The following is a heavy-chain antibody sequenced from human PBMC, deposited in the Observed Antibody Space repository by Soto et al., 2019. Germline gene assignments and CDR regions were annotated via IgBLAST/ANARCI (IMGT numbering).Heavy chain of an antibody. CDR3: ASWSLIAVSAGIDY. CDR1: GFTFSSYA. D-gene: IGHD6-19*01. V-gene: IGHV3-30-3*01. Sequence: QVQLVESGGGVVQPGRSLRLSCAASGFTFSSYAMHWVRQAPGKGLEWVAVISYDGSNKYYADSVKGRFTISRDNSKNTLYLQMNSLSAEDTAVYYCASWSLIAVSAGIDYWGQGTLVTVS. J-gene: IGHJ4*02. CDR2: ISYDGSNK.